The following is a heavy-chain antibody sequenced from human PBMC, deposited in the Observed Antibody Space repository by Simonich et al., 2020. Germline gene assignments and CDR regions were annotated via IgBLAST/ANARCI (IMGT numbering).Heavy chain of an antibody. V-gene: IGHV1-18*01. Sequence: QVQLVQSGAEVKKPGASVKVSCKASGYTFTSYGISWVRQAPGQGLEWMGWISAYSGNPNCEQKLQGGVTMTTDTSTSTADMELRRLRADDAAVDYCARASRGTWWYYYFDYWGQGTLVTVSS. CDR2: ISAYSGNP. D-gene: IGHD2-15*01. CDR1: GYTFTSYG. J-gene: IGHJ4*02. CDR3: ARASRGTWWYYYFDY.